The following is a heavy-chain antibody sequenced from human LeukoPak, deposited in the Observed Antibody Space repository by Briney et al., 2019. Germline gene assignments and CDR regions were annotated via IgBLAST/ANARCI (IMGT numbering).Heavy chain of an antibody. D-gene: IGHD3-3*01. CDR1: GYTFTGYY. CDR3: ARGTYDFWSGYYHDILDY. V-gene: IGHV1-2*06. J-gene: IGHJ4*02. Sequence: ASVKVSCKASGYTFTGYYMHWVRQAPGQGLEWMGRINPNSGGTNYAQKFQGRVTMTRDTSISTAYMELSRLRSDDTAVYYCARGTYDFWSGYYHDILDYWGQGTLVTVSS. CDR2: INPNSGGT.